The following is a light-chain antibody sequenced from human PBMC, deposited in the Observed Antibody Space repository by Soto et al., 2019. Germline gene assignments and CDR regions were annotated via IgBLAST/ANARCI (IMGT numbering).Light chain of an antibody. CDR1: QSVSSY. Sequence: EIVLTQSPATLSLSPGERATLSCRASQSVSSYLAWYQQKPGQAPRLLIYDASNMATGIPARFSGSGSGTDFTRNISSLEPEDFAVYYCQQRSNWPGTFGGGTKVEIK. V-gene: IGKV3-11*01. CDR2: DAS. CDR3: QQRSNWPGT. J-gene: IGKJ4*01.